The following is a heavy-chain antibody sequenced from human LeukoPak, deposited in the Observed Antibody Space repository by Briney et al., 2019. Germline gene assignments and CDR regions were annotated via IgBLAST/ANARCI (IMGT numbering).Heavy chain of an antibody. CDR2: IYYSGNT. V-gene: IGHV4-39*07. D-gene: IGHD2/OR15-2a*01. J-gene: IGHJ3*02. CDR1: GGSISSSSYY. Sequence: PPETLSLTCTVSGGSISSSSYYWGWIRQPPGKGLEWIGSIYYSGNTYYNPSLKSRVTISVDTSKNQFSLKLSSVTAADTAVYYCARNRASYDSAFDIWGQGIMVTVSS. CDR3: ARNRASYDSAFDI.